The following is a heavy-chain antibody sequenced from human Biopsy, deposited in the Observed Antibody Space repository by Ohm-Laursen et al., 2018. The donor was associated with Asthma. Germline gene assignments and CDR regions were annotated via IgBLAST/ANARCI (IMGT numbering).Heavy chain of an antibody. CDR1: GFMFSDFV. Sequence: SLRLSCAASGFMFSDFVMTWVRQAPGKGLEWVSVIYSGGTSHTADSVRGRFTISRDYSKNTLYLQMHSLRAEDTAAYYCARGDSSNWSHYYFDYWGQGTLVTVSS. D-gene: IGHD3-22*01. J-gene: IGHJ4*02. V-gene: IGHV3-23*03. CDR2: IYSGGTS. CDR3: ARGDSSNWSHYYFDY.